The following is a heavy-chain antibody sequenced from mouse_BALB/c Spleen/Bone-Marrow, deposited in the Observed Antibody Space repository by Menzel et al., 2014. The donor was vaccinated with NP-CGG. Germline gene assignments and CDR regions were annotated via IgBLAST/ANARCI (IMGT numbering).Heavy chain of an antibody. CDR3: ARYYYGSSLFAY. Sequence: EVMLVESGAELVKPEASVKLSCTASGFNIKDTYMYWVKQRPEQGLEWIGRIDPANGNTKYDPKFQDKATITADTSSNTAYLQLSSLTSEDTAVYYCARYYYGSSLFAYWGQGTLVTVSA. CDR1: GFNIKDTY. CDR2: IDPANGNT. D-gene: IGHD1-1*01. V-gene: IGHV14-3*02. J-gene: IGHJ3*01.